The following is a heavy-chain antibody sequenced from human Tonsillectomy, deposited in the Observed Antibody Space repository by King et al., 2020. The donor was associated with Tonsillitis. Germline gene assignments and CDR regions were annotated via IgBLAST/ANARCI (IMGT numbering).Heavy chain of an antibody. CDR3: ARDQGWAALAYYYGSVGLTLFDP. V-gene: IGHV1-18*04. CDR1: GYTFTSYG. J-gene: IGHJ5*02. Sequence: QLVQSGAEVKKPGASVKVSCKASGYTFTSYGISWVRQAPGQGLEWMGWISVYNGNTNYAQKLQGRVTMTTDTSTSTAYMELRRQRSDDTAVYYCARDQGWAALAYYYGSVGLTLFDPWGQGTLVTVSS. D-gene: IGHD3-10*01. CDR2: ISVYNGNT.